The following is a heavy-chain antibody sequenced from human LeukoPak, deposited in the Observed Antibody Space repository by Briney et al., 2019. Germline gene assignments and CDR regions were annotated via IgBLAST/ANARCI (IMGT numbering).Heavy chain of an antibody. Sequence: SETLSLTCTVSGDSISSGNFYWGWIRQPPGKELQWIGSIYYNGITHYNPSLESRGTISADTSTNEFSLKLRSVTAADTAMYYCARDHGDFVQHDWGQGTLVTVSS. CDR1: GDSISSGNFY. CDR3: ARDHGDFVQHD. J-gene: IGHJ4*02. CDR2: IYYNGIT. V-gene: IGHV4-39*01. D-gene: IGHD4-17*01.